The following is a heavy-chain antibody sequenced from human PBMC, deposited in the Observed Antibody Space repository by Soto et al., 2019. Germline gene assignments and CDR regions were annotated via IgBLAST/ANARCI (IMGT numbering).Heavy chain of an antibody. CDR1: GLTFTSSS. CDR2: ISENGDRQ. D-gene: IGHD4-17*01. CDR3: ARRLATTVSALGY. V-gene: IGHV3-30-3*01. Sequence: VQLVESGGGLVKPGGSLRLSCVTSGLTFTSSSFHWVRQAPGKGLEWVAVISENGDRQYSTESVRGRFLISRDSSKNTVYLQMNSLRPEDTGVYFCARRLATTVSALGYWGQGALVTVSS. J-gene: IGHJ4*02.